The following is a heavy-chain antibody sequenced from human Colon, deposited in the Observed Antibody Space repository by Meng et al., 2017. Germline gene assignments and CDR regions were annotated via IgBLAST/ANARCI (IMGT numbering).Heavy chain of an antibody. Sequence: VHLQQSGPGLVKPSQTLSLTCLISGDSVSSNTAAWNWIRQSPSRGLEWLGRTNYRSKWYNEYAVSVKSRMTFNADTSKNQVSLQVNSVTPEDTAVYYCARDHGYSYGLPLDYWGQGILVTVSS. CDR3: ARDHGYSYGLPLDY. V-gene: IGHV6-1*01. J-gene: IGHJ4*02. CDR1: GDSVSSNTAA. D-gene: IGHD5-18*01. CDR2: TNYRSKWYN.